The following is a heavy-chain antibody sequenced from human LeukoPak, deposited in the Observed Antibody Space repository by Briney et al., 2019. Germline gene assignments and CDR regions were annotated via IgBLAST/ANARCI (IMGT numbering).Heavy chain of an antibody. Sequence: SVKVSCKASGGTFSRYAISWVRQAPGQGLEWMGRIIPIFGTANYAQKFQGRVTITTDESTSTAYMELSSLRSEDTAVYYCARDDYYDSSGSRAGAFDIWGQGTMVTVSS. J-gene: IGHJ3*02. V-gene: IGHV1-69*05. CDR2: IIPIFGTA. D-gene: IGHD3-22*01. CDR3: ARDDYYDSSGSRAGAFDI. CDR1: GGTFSRYA.